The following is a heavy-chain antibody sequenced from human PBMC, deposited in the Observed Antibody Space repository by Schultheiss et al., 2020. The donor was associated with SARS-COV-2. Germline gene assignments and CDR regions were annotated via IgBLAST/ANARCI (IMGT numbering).Heavy chain of an antibody. CDR1: GYTFTSYD. J-gene: IGHJ4*02. V-gene: IGHV1-2*02. CDR3: AATYDFWSGSY. CDR2: IIPILGIA. Sequence: ASVKVSCKASGYTFTSYDINWVRQAPGQGLEWMGRIIPILGIANYAQKFQGRVTMTRDTSISTAYMELSRLRSDDTAVYYCAATYDFWSGSYWGQGTLVTVSS. D-gene: IGHD3-3*01.